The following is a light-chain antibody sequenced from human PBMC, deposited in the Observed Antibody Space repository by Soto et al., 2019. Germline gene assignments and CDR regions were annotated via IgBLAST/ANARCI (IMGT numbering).Light chain of an antibody. Sequence: SYELTQPPSVSVAGGKTARITCGGNNIGSKSVHWYQQKPGQAPVLVIYYDSDRPSGIPERFSGSNSGNTATLTISRVEAGDEADYYCQVWDSSSDHPYVFGTGTKVTVL. J-gene: IGLJ1*01. CDR3: QVWDSSSDHPYV. CDR1: NIGSKS. CDR2: YDS. V-gene: IGLV3-21*04.